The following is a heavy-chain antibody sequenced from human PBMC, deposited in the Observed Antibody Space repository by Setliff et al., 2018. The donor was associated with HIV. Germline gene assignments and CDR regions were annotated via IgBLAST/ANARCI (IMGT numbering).Heavy chain of an antibody. CDR1: GESFSGYY. V-gene: IGHV4-34*01. CDR3: ARGFSGHYSFTGYMDV. D-gene: IGHD3-22*01. J-gene: IGHJ6*03. CDR2: INHSGST. Sequence: SETLSLSCAVYGESFSGYYWNWIRQPPGKGLEWIGEINHSGSTKYNPSLKSRVTISVDTSKKQFSLKLSSVTATDTAVYYCARGFSGHYSFTGYMDVWGKGTTVTVSS.